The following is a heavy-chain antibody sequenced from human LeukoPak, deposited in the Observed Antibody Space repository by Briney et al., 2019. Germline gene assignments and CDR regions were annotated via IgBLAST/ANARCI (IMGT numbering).Heavy chain of an antibody. CDR1: GFTFSSYW. D-gene: IGHD6-13*01. J-gene: IGHJ4*02. V-gene: IGHV3-7*03. CDR3: AKGGSSSWDYFDH. Sequence: GGSLRLSCAASGFTFSSYWMSWVRQAPGKGLEWVANIKKDGSEKYYVDSVKGRFTISRDNAKNSLYLQMNSLRAEDTAVYYCAKGGSSSWDYFDHWGQGTLVTVSS. CDR2: IKKDGSEK.